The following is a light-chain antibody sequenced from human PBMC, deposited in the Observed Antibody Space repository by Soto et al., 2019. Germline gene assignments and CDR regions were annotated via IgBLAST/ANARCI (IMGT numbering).Light chain of an antibody. J-gene: IGKJ1*01. V-gene: IGKV3-20*01. CDR2: GAS. Sequence: VLTQSPGTLSLSPGERSTLSCRASQSVRSTSLAWYQQKPGQAPRLLIYGASSRATGIPDRFSGSGSGTDFTLTISSLQSEDSAFYYCQQYNNLPPTFGQGTKVDI. CDR1: QSVRSTS. CDR3: QQYNNLPPT.